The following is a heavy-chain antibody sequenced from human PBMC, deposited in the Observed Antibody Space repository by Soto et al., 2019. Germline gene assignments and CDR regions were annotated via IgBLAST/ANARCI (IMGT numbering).Heavy chain of an antibody. CDR3: ARDLGGWPDY. Sequence: ASVKVSCKASGYSFTSYYMHWVRQAPGQGLEWMGIINPVSGSTSYAQKFQDRVTMTRDTSTSTAYMELSSLRSEDTAVYYCARDLGGWPDYWGQGTLVTVSS. V-gene: IGHV1-46*01. D-gene: IGHD2-15*01. CDR2: INPVSGST. CDR1: GYSFTSYY. J-gene: IGHJ4*02.